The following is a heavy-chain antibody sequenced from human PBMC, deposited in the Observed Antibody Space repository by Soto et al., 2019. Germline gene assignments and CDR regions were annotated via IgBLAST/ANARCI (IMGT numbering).Heavy chain of an antibody. CDR1: GFTFDDYA. CDR2: INWNSGSI. J-gene: IGHJ6*02. D-gene: IGHD3-10*01. Sequence: EEQLVESGGGLVQPGRSLRLSCAASGFTFDDYAMHWVRQAPGKGLEWVSGINWNSGSIGYADSVKGRFTISRDNAKSSLYLQMNRLRAEDTALYYCAKGRGSGSYAANYYCYGMDVWGQGTTVTVSS. CDR3: AKGRGSGSYAANYYCYGMDV. V-gene: IGHV3-9*01.